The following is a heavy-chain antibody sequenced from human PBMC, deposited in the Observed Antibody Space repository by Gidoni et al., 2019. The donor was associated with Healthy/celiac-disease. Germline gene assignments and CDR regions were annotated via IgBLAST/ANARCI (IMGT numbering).Heavy chain of an antibody. Sequence: QVQLVESGGGVVQPGRSLRPSCAASGFTFSSYSMPWVRQAPGKGLEWVAVISYDGSNKYYADSVKGRFTISRDNSKNTLYLQMNSLRAEDTAVYYCARIWVVVPADLPGPGDKDAFDIWGQGTMVTVSS. CDR2: ISYDGSNK. CDR3: ARIWVVVPADLPGPGDKDAFDI. J-gene: IGHJ3*02. D-gene: IGHD2-2*01. V-gene: IGHV3-30-3*01. CDR1: GFTFSSYS.